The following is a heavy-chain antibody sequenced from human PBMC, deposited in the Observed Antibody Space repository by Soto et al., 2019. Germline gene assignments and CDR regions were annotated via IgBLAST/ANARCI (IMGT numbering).Heavy chain of an antibody. V-gene: IGHV3-48*02. D-gene: IGHD2-21*02. CDR1: GLTVSSYS. CDR3: ARAYCGGDCYPLHYYCYGMDV. CDR2: MSSSSSTI. J-gene: IGHJ6*02. Sequence: GGSLGLSCAAYGLTVSSYSMNWVRQAPGKGLEWVSYMSSSSSTIYYADSVKDRCTSSRDNDKNSLYLQMNSLRDEDTAVYYCARAYCGGDCYPLHYYCYGMDVWSRGTTVTVSS.